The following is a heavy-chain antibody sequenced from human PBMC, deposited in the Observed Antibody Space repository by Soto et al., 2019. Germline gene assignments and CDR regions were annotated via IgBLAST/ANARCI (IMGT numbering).Heavy chain of an antibody. CDR1: GGSISSYY. CDR2: IYYSGST. Sequence: QVQLQESGPGLVKPSETLSLTCTVSGGSISSYYWSWIRQPPGKGLEWIGYIYYSGSTNYNPSLKSRVTISLDTSKNQFSLKLSSVTAADTAVYYCARELGCSSTSCYGDDAFDIGGQETMVTVSS. CDR3: ARELGCSSTSCYGDDAFDI. V-gene: IGHV4-59*01. D-gene: IGHD2-2*01. J-gene: IGHJ3*02.